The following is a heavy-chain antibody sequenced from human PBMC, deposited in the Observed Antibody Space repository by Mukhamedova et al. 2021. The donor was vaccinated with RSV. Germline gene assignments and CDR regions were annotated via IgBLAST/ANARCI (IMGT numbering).Heavy chain of an antibody. J-gene: IGHJ5*02. D-gene: IGHD2-2*01. CDR3: ARVLGVPAARGHLDGWFDP. Sequence: GEIYHSGSTNYNPSLKSRVTISVDKSKNQFSLKLSSVTAADTAVYYCARVLGVPAARGHLDGWFDPWGQGTLVTVSS. V-gene: IGHV4-4*02. CDR2: IYHSGST.